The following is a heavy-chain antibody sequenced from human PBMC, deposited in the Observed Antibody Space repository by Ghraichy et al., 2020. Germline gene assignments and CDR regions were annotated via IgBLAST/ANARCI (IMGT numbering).Heavy chain of an antibody. J-gene: IGHJ4*02. V-gene: IGHV4-39*01. CDR2: ISHSGST. CDR3: TRYPYSSSSGSGRRYFDY. Sequence: SETLPPTCTVSGGSIISSSYYWGWIRQPPGMGLEWIGSISHSGSTYYSPSLKSRVTISVDTSNNQLSLRLTSVTAADTAIYYCTRYPYSSSSGSGRRYFDYWGQGTLVTVSS. D-gene: IGHD6-6*01. CDR1: GGSIISSSYY.